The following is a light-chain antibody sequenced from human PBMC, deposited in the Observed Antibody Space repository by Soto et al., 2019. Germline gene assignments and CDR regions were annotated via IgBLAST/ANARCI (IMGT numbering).Light chain of an antibody. J-gene: IGKJ4*01. CDR1: QSIRNF. V-gene: IGKV3-11*01. Sequence: EIVLTQSPGTLSLSPGERATLSCRASQSIRNFLAWYQQKPGQAPRLLIYDASNRASGIPPRFSGSGSGTDFTLTISRLEPEDFAVYYCQQFSSYPLTFGGGTKVDIK. CDR3: QQFSSYPLT. CDR2: DAS.